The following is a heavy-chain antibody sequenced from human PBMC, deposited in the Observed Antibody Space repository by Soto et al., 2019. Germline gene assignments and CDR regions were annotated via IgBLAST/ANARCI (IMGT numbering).Heavy chain of an antibody. CDR3: ARINSNYYYYGMDV. CDR1: GGTFSSYA. D-gene: IGHD4-4*01. CDR2: IIPIFGTA. J-gene: IGHJ6*02. Sequence: AVKVSCKASGGTFSSYAISWVRQAPGQGLEWMGGIIPIFGTANYAQKFQGRVTITADKSTSTAYMELSSLRSEDTAVYYCARINSNYYYYGMDVWGQGTTVTVSS. V-gene: IGHV1-69*06.